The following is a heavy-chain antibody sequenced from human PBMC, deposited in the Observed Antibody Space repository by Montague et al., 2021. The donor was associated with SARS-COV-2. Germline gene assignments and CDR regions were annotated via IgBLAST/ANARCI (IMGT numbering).Heavy chain of an antibody. V-gene: IGHV6-1*01. D-gene: IGHD6-19*01. J-gene: IGHJ4*02. CDR1: GDSVASNSVA. CDR2: TYYRSKWYS. CDR3: VRYSGWFYFDF. Sequence: CAISGDSVASNSVAWRWLRPSPSRGLEWLGRTYYRSKWYSDYAPSVRGRLTVNPDASKNEFSLELNYVTPEDTAVYYCVRYSGWFYFDFWGQGTLVTVSS.